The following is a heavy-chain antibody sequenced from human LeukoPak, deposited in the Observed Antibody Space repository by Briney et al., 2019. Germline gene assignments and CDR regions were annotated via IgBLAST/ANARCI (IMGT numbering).Heavy chain of an antibody. J-gene: IGHJ4*02. CDR1: GGSISSSSYY. Sequence: SETLSLTCTVSGGSISSSSYYWGWIRQPPGKGLEWIGSMYYSGSTNYNPSLKSRVTISVDTSKNQFSLKLSSVTAADTAVYYCARDTYYYDSSGYLYYFDYWGQGTLVTVSS. V-gene: IGHV4-39*07. D-gene: IGHD3-22*01. CDR2: MYYSGST. CDR3: ARDTYYYDSSGYLYYFDY.